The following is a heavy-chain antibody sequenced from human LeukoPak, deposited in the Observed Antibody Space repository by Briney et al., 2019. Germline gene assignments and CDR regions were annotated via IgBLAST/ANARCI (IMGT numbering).Heavy chain of an antibody. Sequence: PSETLSLTCTVSGDSISRNYWSWIRQPAGKGLEWTGRIYTGGSTNYNPSLKSRVTMSTDTSKNQFSLKLSSVTAADTAIYYCARWITVTNDAIDIWGQGTMVTVSS. CDR1: GDSISRNY. J-gene: IGHJ3*02. V-gene: IGHV4-4*07. CDR2: IYTGGST. D-gene: IGHD4-17*01. CDR3: ARWITVTNDAIDI.